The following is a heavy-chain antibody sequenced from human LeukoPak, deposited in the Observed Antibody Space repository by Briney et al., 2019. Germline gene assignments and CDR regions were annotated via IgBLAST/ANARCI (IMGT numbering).Heavy chain of an antibody. Sequence: RAGGSLRLSCVASGFTVSSSYMTWVRQAPGKGLEWVSFIYSGGSTYYADSVKGRFIISRDNSKNTLYLQMNSLRAEDTAVYYCATSPVYSYGHPYYFDYWGQGTLVTVSS. V-gene: IGHV3-66*01. CDR1: GFTVSSSY. CDR2: IYSGGST. CDR3: ATSPVYSYGHPYYFDY. D-gene: IGHD5-18*01. J-gene: IGHJ4*02.